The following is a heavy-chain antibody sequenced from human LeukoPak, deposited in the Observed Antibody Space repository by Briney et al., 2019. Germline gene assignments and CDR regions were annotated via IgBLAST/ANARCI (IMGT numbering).Heavy chain of an antibody. CDR1: GFTFSSYG. D-gene: IGHD6-25*01. Sequence: GGSLRLSCAASGFTFSSYGMHWVRQAPGKGLEWVAFIRYDGSNKYYADSVKGRFAISRDNSKNTLYLQMNSLRAEDTAVYYCAKEAASPPEDWFDPWGQGTLVTVSS. CDR2: IRYDGSNK. CDR3: AKEAASPPEDWFDP. V-gene: IGHV3-30*02. J-gene: IGHJ5*02.